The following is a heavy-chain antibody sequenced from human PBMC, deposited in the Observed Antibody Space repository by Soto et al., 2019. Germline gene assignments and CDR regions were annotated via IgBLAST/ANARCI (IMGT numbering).Heavy chain of an antibody. CDR3: ARDAYSSSWTPAPFDY. Sequence: GASVKVSCKASGGTFSSYTISWARQAPGQGLEWMGRIIPILGIANYAQKFQGRVTITADKSTSTAYMELSSLRSEDTAVYYCARDAYSSSWTPAPFDYWGQGTLVTVSS. V-gene: IGHV1-69*04. CDR1: GGTFSSYT. CDR2: IIPILGIA. D-gene: IGHD6-13*01. J-gene: IGHJ4*02.